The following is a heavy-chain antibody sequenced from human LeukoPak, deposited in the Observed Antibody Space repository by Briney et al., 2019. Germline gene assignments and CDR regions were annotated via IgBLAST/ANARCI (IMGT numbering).Heavy chain of an antibody. D-gene: IGHD1-26*01. CDR2: ISYSGST. CDR1: GGSISRYY. Sequence: SGTLSLTCTVSGGSISRYYWSWIRQPPGKGLEWIGYISYSGSTNYNPSLKSRVTISVDTSKNQFSLKLNSVTATDTAVYYCARHSGSYYDNYDYWGQGTLVTVSS. J-gene: IGHJ4*02. V-gene: IGHV4-59*08. CDR3: ARHSGSYYDNYDY.